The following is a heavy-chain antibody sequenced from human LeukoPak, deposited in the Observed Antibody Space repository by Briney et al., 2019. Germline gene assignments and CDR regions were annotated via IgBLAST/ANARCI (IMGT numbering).Heavy chain of an antibody. V-gene: IGHV4-59*01. Sequence: SETLSLTCTVSGGSIRSYYWSWIRQPPGKGLEWIASIYYSGSTNYSPSLKSRVTISVDTSKNQFSLKLSSVTAADTAVYYCAREEALGSGSFDYWGQGTLVTVSS. CDR3: AREEALGSGSFDY. J-gene: IGHJ4*02. CDR1: GGSIRSYY. D-gene: IGHD1-26*01. CDR2: IYYSGST.